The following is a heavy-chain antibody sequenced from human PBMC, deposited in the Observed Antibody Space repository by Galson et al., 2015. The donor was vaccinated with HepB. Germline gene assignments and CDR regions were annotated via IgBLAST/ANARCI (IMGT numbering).Heavy chain of an antibody. J-gene: IGHJ5*02. CDR2: VRYSGTT. CDR1: GDSIITYY. D-gene: IGHD6-25*01. Sequence: SETLSLTCTVSGDSIITYYWNWIRQTPGNGLEWIGHVRYSGTTIYNPSLESRVTISLDTSKNQFSLTLRSVTAADTAVYYCARRRQMGSDYASEDSWVGPWGQGTLVTVSS. CDR3: ARRRQMGSDYASEDSWVGP. V-gene: IGHV4-59*08.